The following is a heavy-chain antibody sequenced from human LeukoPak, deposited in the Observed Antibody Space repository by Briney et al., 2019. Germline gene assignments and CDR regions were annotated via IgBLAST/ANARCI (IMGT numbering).Heavy chain of an antibody. CDR2: IKYDASST. Sequence: GGSLRLSCADSGFTFSSHWMHWVRQAPGKGLVWVSRIKYDASSTSYADSVKGRFTISRDNAKNSLYLQMNSLRADDMALYYCCAKADDFWSGAPEYWGQGTLVTVSS. V-gene: IGHV3-74*01. J-gene: IGHJ4*02. CDR1: GFTFSSHW. D-gene: IGHD3-3*01. CDR3: CAKADDFWSGAPEY.